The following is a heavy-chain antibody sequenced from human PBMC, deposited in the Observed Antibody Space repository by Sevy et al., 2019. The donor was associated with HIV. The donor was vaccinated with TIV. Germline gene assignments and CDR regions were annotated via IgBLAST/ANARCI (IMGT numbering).Heavy chain of an antibody. J-gene: IGHJ5*02. V-gene: IGHV1-2*06. CDR3: ARDGDSSALGWFDP. Sequence: ASVKVSCKASGYTFTGYYMHWVRQAPGQGLEWMGRINPNSGGTNYAQKFQGRVTMTRDTSISPAYMELSRLRSDDTAEYYCARDGDSSALGWFDPWGQGTLVTVSS. CDR1: GYTFTGYY. CDR2: INPNSGGT. D-gene: IGHD3-22*01.